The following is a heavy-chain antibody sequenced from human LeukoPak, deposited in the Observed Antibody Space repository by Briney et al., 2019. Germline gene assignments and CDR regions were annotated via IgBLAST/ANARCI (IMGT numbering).Heavy chain of an antibody. Sequence: PSETLFLTCSVSGYSISRGYSWGWIRQPPGKGLEWIGSISPGGSIHYNPSLKSRVTISVDTSMNQFSLKVNSVTAADTAVYFCAGDYGSTQNYIDYWGQGTLVTVSS. V-gene: IGHV4-38-2*02. CDR1: GYSISRGYS. J-gene: IGHJ4*02. CDR2: ISPGGSI. D-gene: IGHD4-17*01. CDR3: AGDYGSTQNYIDY.